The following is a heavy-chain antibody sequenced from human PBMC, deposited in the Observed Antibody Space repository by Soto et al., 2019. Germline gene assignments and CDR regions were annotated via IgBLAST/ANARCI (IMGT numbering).Heavy chain of an antibody. J-gene: IGHJ4*02. CDR1: GYSLKNHD. CDR2: IYDSGST. D-gene: IGHD3-10*01. CDR3: ASSSMVPVAYFDF. Sequence: SETLSLTCSFSGYSLKNHDWAWIRHSPGKGLEWIGNIYDSGSTNYSPALKSRVSMSVDTSKNLFSLKMNSVTAADTAVYYCASSSMVPVAYFDFWGQGTVVTVSS. V-gene: IGHV4-59*11.